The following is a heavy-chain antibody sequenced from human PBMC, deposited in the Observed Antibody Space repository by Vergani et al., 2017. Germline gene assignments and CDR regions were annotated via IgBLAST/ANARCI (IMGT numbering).Heavy chain of an antibody. Sequence: EVQLLESGGGLVQPGGSLRLSCAASGFTFSSYAMSWVRQAPGKGLEWVSAISGSGGSTYYADSVKGRFTISRDNSKHTLFLQMKSLRAEDTALYYCATRGGDYGDYRIDYWGQGTLVTVSS. CDR1: GFTFSSYA. J-gene: IGHJ4*02. D-gene: IGHD4-17*01. CDR3: ATRGGDYGDYRIDY. CDR2: ISGSGGST. V-gene: IGHV3-23*01.